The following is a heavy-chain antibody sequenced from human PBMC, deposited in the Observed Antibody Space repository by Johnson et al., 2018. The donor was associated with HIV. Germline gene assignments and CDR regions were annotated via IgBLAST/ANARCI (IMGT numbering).Heavy chain of an antibody. CDR2: IYSGGST. CDR3: ASRNRGGHYYYDSRTDAFDI. J-gene: IGHJ3*02. V-gene: IGHV3-66*01. D-gene: IGHD3-22*01. Sequence: VQLVESGGGVVQPGRSLRLSCAASGFTVSSNYMSWVRQAPGKGLEWVSVIYSGGSTYYADSAKGRFTISRDNSKNTLYLQMNSLRGEDTAVYYCASRNRGGHYYYDSRTDAFDIWGQGTMVTVSS. CDR1: GFTVSSNY.